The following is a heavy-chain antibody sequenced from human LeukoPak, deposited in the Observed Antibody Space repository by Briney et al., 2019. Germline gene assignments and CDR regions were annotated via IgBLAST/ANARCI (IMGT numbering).Heavy chain of an antibody. V-gene: IGHV3-23*01. CDR3: AKDPGYSSSWSKV. Sequence: PGGSLRLSCAASGFTFSSYAMSWVRQAPGKGLDGVPAISGSGGSTYYADSVKGRFTISRDNFKNTLYLQMNSLRAEDTAVYYCAKDPGYSSSWSKVWGQGTLVTVSS. D-gene: IGHD6-13*01. CDR1: GFTFSSYA. J-gene: IGHJ4*02. CDR2: ISGSGGST.